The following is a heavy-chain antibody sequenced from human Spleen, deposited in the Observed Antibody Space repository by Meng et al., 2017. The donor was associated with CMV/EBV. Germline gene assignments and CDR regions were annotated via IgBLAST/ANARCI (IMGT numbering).Heavy chain of an antibody. D-gene: IGHD4-11*01. Sequence: CKASGYTFTHYDINWVRQATGQGLEWMGWMNPNNGNTGYAQKFQGRVTMTSNTSISTAYMELTSLRSEDTAVYYCARDSYYVWFDPWGQGTLVTVSS. CDR3: ARDSYYVWFDP. CDR1: GYTFTHYD. V-gene: IGHV1-8*02. CDR2: MNPNNGNT. J-gene: IGHJ5*02.